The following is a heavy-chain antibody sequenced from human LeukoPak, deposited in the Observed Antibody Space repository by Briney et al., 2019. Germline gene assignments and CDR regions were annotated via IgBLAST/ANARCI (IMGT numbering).Heavy chain of an antibody. CDR3: AREGSTSCYTD. Sequence: ASVKVSCKASGYTFTGYYMHWVRQAPGQGLEWMGWINPNSGGINYAQKFQGRVTMTRDTSISTAYMELSRLRSDDTAVYYRAREGSTSCYTDWGQGTLVTVSS. V-gene: IGHV1-2*02. CDR2: INPNSGGI. J-gene: IGHJ4*02. CDR1: GYTFTGYY. D-gene: IGHD2-2*02.